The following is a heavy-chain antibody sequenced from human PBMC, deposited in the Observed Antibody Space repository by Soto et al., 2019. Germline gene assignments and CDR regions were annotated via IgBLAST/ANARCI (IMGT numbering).Heavy chain of an antibody. D-gene: IGHD2-15*01. V-gene: IGHV3-30-3*01. CDR1: GFTFSSYA. CDR3: ARDIRDIVVVGAATRDDY. CDR2: ISYDGSNK. J-gene: IGHJ4*02. Sequence: QVQLVESGGGVVQPGRSLRLSCAASGFTFSSYAMHWVRQAPGKGLEWVAVISYDGSNKYYADSVKGRFTISRDNSKNPXXLQMNSLRAEDTAVYYCARDIRDIVVVGAATRDDYWGQETLVTVSS.